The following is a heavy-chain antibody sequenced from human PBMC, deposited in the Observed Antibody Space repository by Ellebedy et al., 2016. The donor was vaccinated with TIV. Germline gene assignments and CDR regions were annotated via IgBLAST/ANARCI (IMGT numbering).Heavy chain of an antibody. J-gene: IGHJ4*02. CDR1: GFTFSSYS. CDR2: ISGTSTSM. CDR3: SRDPRLTDF. Sequence: GESLKISCAASGFTFSSYSMNWVRQAPGKGLEWVSYISGTSTSMNYADSVKGRFTISRDNAKNSVYLQMNSLRVEDTAVYYCSRDPRLTDFWGRGTLVTVSS. V-gene: IGHV3-48*04. D-gene: IGHD3-9*01.